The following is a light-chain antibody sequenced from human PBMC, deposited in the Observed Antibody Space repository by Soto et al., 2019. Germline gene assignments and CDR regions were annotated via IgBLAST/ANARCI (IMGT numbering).Light chain of an antibody. V-gene: IGLV2-23*01. CDR3: CSFAGGNTFV. J-gene: IGLJ3*02. Sequence: QSALAQPASVSGSPGQWITISCSGTSNDVGSYNLLSWYQQHPGKAPKLIIYEGTKRPSGITNRFSGSKSGSTASLTISGLQSEDEADYYCCSFAGGNTFVFGGGTKLTV. CDR2: EGT. CDR1: SNDVGSYNL.